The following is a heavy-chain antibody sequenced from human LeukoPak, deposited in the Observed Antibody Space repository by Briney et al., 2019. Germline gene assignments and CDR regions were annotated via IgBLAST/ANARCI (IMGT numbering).Heavy chain of an antibody. J-gene: IGHJ4*02. CDR3: AKRDTSRQHYFDY. CDR2: ISDSGRST. D-gene: IGHD5-18*01. V-gene: IGHV3-23*01. CDR1: GFTFSSSG. Sequence: GGSLRPSCEASGFTFSSSGMSWVRQAPGKGLEWVSVISDSGRSTLYADSVKGRFTISRDNSKHSLILQMNSLRAEDTAMYYCAKRDTSRQHYFDYWGQGTLVTVSS.